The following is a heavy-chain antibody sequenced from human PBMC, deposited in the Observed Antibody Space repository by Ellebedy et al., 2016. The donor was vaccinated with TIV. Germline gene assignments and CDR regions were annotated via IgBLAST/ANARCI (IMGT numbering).Heavy chain of an antibody. CDR3: ARDRDAEEFDY. V-gene: IGHV3-11*06. CDR2: ISRSSANT. Sequence: GESLKISCAASGFTFSDHYMSWIRQAPGKGLEWVSYISRSSANTNYADSVKGRFTISRDNAKRSLFLQMNSLRAEDTAVCYCARDRDAEEFDYWGQGTLVTVSS. J-gene: IGHJ4*02. CDR1: GFTFSDHY. D-gene: IGHD3-10*01.